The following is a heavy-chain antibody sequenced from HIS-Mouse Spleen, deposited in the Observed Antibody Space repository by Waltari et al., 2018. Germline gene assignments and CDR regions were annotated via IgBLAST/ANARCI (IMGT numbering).Heavy chain of an antibody. Sequence: QVQLVQSGAEVKKPGASVKVSCKASGYTCTGYYMHWVRQAPGQGLEWMEWINPNSGGTNYAQKFQGGVTMTRDTPISTAYMELSRLRSDDTAVYYCAREGVLLWFGAGDYWGQGTLVTVSS. V-gene: IGHV1-2*02. CDR3: AREGVLLWFGAGDY. CDR2: INPNSGGT. J-gene: IGHJ4*02. D-gene: IGHD3-10*01. CDR1: GYTCTGYY.